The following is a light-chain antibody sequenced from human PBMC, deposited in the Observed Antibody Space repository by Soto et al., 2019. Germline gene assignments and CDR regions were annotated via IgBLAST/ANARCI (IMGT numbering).Light chain of an antibody. Sequence: EILMTQSTDTPSVSPRERVTLSCRASQSVSSNLAWYQQKPGQAPRLLIYGAFSRATGIPARFSGSGSGTEFTLTISSLQSEDFAVYYCQQYKNWPPITFGQGTRPEV. CDR2: GAF. CDR3: QQYKNWPPIT. CDR1: QSVSSN. J-gene: IGKJ5*01. V-gene: IGKV3-15*01.